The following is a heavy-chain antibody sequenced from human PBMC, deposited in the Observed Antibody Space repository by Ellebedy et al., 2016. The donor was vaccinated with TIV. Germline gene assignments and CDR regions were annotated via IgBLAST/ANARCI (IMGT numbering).Heavy chain of an antibody. Sequence: GGSLRLXXAASGFTFSSYAMSWVRQAPGKGLEWVSAISGSGGSTYYADSVKGRFTISRDNSKNTLYLQMNSLRAEDTAVYYCAKEGGPYAYGDWGFFDYWGQGTLVTISS. CDR2: ISGSGGST. V-gene: IGHV3-23*01. CDR1: GFTFSSYA. D-gene: IGHD4-17*01. J-gene: IGHJ4*02. CDR3: AKEGGPYAYGDWGFFDY.